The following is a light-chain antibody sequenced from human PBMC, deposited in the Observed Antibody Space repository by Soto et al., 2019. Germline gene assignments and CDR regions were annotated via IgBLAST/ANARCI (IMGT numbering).Light chain of an antibody. V-gene: IGLV2-14*03. CDR3: SSYTSSSTRV. CDR2: DVS. Sequence: QSALTQPASVSGSPGQSITISYTGTSSDVGGYNYVSWHQHHPGKAPKLMVYDVSKRPSGVSNRFSGSKSGKPASLTISALQAEDEADYNCSSYTSSSTRVFGTGTKLTVL. CDR1: SSDVGGYNY. J-gene: IGLJ1*01.